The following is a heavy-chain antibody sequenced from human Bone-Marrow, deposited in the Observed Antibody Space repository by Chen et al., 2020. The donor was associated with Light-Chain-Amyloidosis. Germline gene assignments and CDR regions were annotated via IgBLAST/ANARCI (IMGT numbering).Heavy chain of an antibody. J-gene: IGHJ4*02. CDR1: GFTFNDFG. V-gene: IGHV3-49*04. CDR3: TRDTAFRSSWYSNYYFEY. D-gene: IGHD6-13*01. CDR2: IRGKAYGGTT. Sequence: EVQLVESGGGLVQPGRSLRLSCTASGFTFNDFGLSWVRQAPGKGLECVSFIRGKAYGGTTEYAASVRGRFTISRDDSRGIAYLQMDSLRIDDTAVYYCTRDTAFRSSWYSNYYFEYWGQGSLVTVSS.